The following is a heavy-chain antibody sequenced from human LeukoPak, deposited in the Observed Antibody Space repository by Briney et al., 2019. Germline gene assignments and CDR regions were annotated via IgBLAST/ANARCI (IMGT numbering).Heavy chain of an antibody. J-gene: IGHJ4*02. D-gene: IGHD6-13*01. CDR3: AKEERSSQSYYFDY. CDR1: GFTFSSYG. Sequence: QPGGSLRLSCAASGFTFSSYGMHWVRQAPGKGLEWVAVISYGGSNEYYADSVKGRFTISRDNSKNTLYLQMNSLRAEDTAVYYCAKEERSSQSYYFDYWGQGTLVTVSS. CDR2: ISYGGSNE. V-gene: IGHV3-30*18.